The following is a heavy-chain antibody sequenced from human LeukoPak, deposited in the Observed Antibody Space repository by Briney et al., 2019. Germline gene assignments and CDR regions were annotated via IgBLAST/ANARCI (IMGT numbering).Heavy chain of an antibody. J-gene: IGHJ4*02. CDR1: GFTFSSYA. D-gene: IGHD6-13*01. V-gene: IGHV3-43*02. CDR2: ISGSGGST. Sequence: GGSLRLSXAASGFTFSSYAMTWVRQAPGKGLEWVSAISGSGGSTYYADSVKGRFTISRDNSKNSLYLQMNSLRTEDTALYYCAKDSSPAAGTDYFDYWGQGTLVTVSS. CDR3: AKDSSPAAGTDYFDY.